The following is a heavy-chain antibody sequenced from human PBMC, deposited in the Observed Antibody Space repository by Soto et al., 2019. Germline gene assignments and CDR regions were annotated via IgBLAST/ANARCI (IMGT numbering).Heavy chain of an antibody. Sequence: QVQLVQSGAEVKKPGSSVKVSCKASGGTFSNYAINWVRQAPGQGLEWMGGFIPIFDAANYAQNFRGRVTITADEATSTAYMELSGLRSEDTARYYCARKAESYGFDIWGQGTLVTVS. CDR2: FIPIFDAA. J-gene: IGHJ3*02. D-gene: IGHD3-10*01. V-gene: IGHV1-69*01. CDR3: ARKAESYGFDI. CDR1: GGTFSNYA.